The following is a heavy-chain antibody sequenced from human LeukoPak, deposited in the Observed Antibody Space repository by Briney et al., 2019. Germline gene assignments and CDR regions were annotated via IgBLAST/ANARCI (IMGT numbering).Heavy chain of an antibody. CDR3: ARPYSNYEAFDI. D-gene: IGHD4-11*01. CDR2: INPNSGGT. J-gene: IGHJ3*02. CDR1: GYTFTGYY. Sequence: ASVKVSCKASGYTFTGYYMHWVRQAPGQGLEWMGWINPNSGGTNYAQKFQGRVTMTRDTSISTAYMELGRLRSDDTAVYYCARPYSNYEAFDIWGQGTMVTVSS. V-gene: IGHV1-2*02.